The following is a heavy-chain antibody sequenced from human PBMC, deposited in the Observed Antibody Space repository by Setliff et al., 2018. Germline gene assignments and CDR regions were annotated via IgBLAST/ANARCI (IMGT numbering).Heavy chain of an antibody. CDR1: GYSISGGYY. CDR3: ARYNAREYYFDY. V-gene: IGHV4-38-2*02. D-gene: IGHD1-20*01. CDR2: IYHSGST. Sequence: SETLSLTCTVSGYSISGGYYWGWIRQPPGKGLEWIGSIYHSGSTYYNPSLKSRVTISVDTSKNQLSLKLSSVTAADTAVYYCARYNAREYYFDYWGQGTLVTVSS. J-gene: IGHJ4*02.